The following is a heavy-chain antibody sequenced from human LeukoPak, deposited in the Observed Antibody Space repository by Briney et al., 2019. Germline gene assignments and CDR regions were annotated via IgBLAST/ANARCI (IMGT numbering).Heavy chain of an antibody. CDR2: ISAYNGNT. J-gene: IGHJ4*02. V-gene: IGHV1-18*04. CDR3: AREVRGWYFDY. CDR1: GYTFTSYG. D-gene: IGHD6-19*01. Sequence: EASVKVSCKASGYTFTSYGISWVRQAPGQGLEWMGWISAYNGNTNYAQKLQGSVTMTTDTSTSTAYMELRSLRSDDTAVYYCAREVRGWYFDYWGQGTLVTVSS.